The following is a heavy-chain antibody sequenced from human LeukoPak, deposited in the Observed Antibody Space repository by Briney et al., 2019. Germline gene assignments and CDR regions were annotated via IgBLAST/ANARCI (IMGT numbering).Heavy chain of an antibody. D-gene: IGHD4-17*01. J-gene: IGHJ4*02. V-gene: IGHV3-48*03. CDR2: ISSSGTTI. Sequence: PGGSLRLSCAASGFTFSRYEMNWVRQAPGKGLEWVSYISSSGTTIYYADSVNGRFTISRDNAKNSLFLLMNSLRPEDTAVYYCAPYGDFFDYWGQGTLVTVSS. CDR3: APYGDFFDY. CDR1: GFTFSRYE.